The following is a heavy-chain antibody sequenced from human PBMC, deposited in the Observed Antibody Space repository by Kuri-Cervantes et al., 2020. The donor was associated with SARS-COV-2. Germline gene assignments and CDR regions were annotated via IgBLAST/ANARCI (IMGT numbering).Heavy chain of an antibody. D-gene: IGHD6-13*01. CDR2: INPSGGGT. CDR3: AKVGSWRQYDY. Sequence: ASVKVSCKASGGTFTSNYIHWVRQAPGQGPEWMGAINPSGGGTTYAQKFQGRVTMTRDTSTSTVYMDLSSLTSEDTAVYYCAKVGSWRQYDYWGQGTLVTVSS. CDR1: GGTFTSNY. V-gene: IGHV1-46*01. J-gene: IGHJ4*02.